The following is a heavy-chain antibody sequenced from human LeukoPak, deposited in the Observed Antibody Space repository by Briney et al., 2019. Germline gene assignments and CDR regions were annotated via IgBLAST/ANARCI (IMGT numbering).Heavy chain of an antibody. D-gene: IGHD3-22*01. V-gene: IGHV5-51*01. J-gene: IGHJ1*01. CDR1: GYGFTSYW. CDR2: IYPGDSDT. CDR3: ARANHYDPSGYWGYFHH. Sequence: GESLKISCKGSGYGFTSYWIGWVRQMPGKGLEWMAIIYPGDSDTRYSRSFQGQVTISVDKSISTAYLQWSSLKASDTAMYYCARANHYDPSGYWGYFHHWGQGTLVTVSS.